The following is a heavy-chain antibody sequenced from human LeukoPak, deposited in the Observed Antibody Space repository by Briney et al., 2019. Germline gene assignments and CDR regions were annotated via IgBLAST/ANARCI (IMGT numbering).Heavy chain of an antibody. J-gene: IGHJ5*02. Sequence: ASVKVSCKASGYTFTGYYMHWVRQAPGQGLEWMGWINPNSGGTNYAQKFQGRVTMTRDMSTSTVYMELSSLRSEDTAVYYCARGSRITMIVVGTNWFDPWGQGTLVTVSS. CDR3: ARGSRITMIVVGTNWFDP. V-gene: IGHV1-2*02. CDR2: INPNSGGT. CDR1: GYTFTGYY. D-gene: IGHD3-22*01.